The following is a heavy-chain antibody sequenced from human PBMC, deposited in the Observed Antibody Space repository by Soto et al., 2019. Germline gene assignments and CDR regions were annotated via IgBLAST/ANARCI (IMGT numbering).Heavy chain of an antibody. CDR1: GYTFTGYY. Sequence: SVKVSCKSSGYTFTGYYMHWVRQAPGQGLEWMGWINPNSGGTNYAQKFQGRVTMTRDTSISTAYMELSRLRSDDTAVYYCARDVSSTSASDYWGQGTLVTVSS. J-gene: IGHJ4*02. CDR3: ARDVSSTSASDY. V-gene: IGHV1-2*02. D-gene: IGHD2-2*01. CDR2: INPNSGGT.